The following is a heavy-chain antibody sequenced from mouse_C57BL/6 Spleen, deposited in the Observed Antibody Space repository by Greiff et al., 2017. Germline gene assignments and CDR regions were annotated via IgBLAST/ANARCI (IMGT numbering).Heavy chain of an antibody. V-gene: IGHV1-50*01. CDR1: GYTFTSYW. CDR3: ASSAGRAWFAY. D-gene: IGHD1-2*01. J-gene: IGHJ3*01. Sequence: QVQLQQPGAELVKPGASVKLSCKASGYTFTSYWMQWVKQRPGQGLEWIGEIDPSDSYTNSTQKFKGKATLTVNTSSSTAYMQLSSLTSEDSAVYYCASSAGRAWFAYWGQGTLVTVSA. CDR2: IDPSDSYT.